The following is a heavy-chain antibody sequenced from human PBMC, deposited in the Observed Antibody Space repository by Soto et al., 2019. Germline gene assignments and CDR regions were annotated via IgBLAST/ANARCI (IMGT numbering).Heavy chain of an antibody. Sequence: QVQLVQSGAEVKKPGSSVKVSCKASGGTFSSYAISWVRQAPGQGLEWMGGIIPIFGTANYAQKFQGRVTITADESTSTAYMVLSSLSSEDTAVYYCARVRTTYYYDSSGYYLDYWGQGTLVTVSS. V-gene: IGHV1-69*01. CDR1: GGTFSSYA. CDR3: ARVRTTYYYDSSGYYLDY. CDR2: IIPIFGTA. D-gene: IGHD3-22*01. J-gene: IGHJ4*02.